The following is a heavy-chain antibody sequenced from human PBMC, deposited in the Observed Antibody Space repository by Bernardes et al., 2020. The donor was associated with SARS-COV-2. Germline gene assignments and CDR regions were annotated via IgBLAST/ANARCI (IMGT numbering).Heavy chain of an antibody. J-gene: IGHJ4*02. D-gene: IGHD2-2*02. CDR2: ISGSGGST. Sequence: GGSLRLSCAASGFTFSSYAMSWVRQAPGKGLEWVSAISGSGGSTYYADSVKGRFTISRDNSKNTLYLQMNSLRAEDTAVYYCAKAYCSSTSCYKGSGRYFDYWGQGALVTVSS. CDR3: AKAYCSSTSCYKGSGRYFDY. CDR1: GFTFSSYA. V-gene: IGHV3-23*01.